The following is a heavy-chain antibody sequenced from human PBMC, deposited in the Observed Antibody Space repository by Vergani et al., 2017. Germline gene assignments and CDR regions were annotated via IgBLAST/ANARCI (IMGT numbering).Heavy chain of an antibody. J-gene: IGHJ4*02. D-gene: IGHD3-16*01. V-gene: IGHV3-30*04. CDR3: AREIDKGGALGY. Sequence: QVQLVESGGGVVQPGRSLRLSCAASGFTFSSYAMHWVRQAPGKGLEWVAVISYDGSNKYYADSVKGRFTISRDNSKNTLYLQMNSLRAEDTAVYYCAREIDKGGALGYWGQGTLVTVSS. CDR2: ISYDGSNK. CDR1: GFTFSSYA.